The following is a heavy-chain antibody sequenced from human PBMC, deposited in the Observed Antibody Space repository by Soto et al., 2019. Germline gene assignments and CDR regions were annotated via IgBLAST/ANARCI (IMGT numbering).Heavy chain of an antibody. CDR3: ARDPSKEFGLDV. CDR1: GFTVSSNY. V-gene: IGHV3-53*01. Sequence: EVQLVESGGGLIQPGGSLRLSCAASGFTVSSNYMSWVRQAPGKGLEWVSILYSGGSTYYANSVKGRFTISRDNSKNTLYLLMNSLRAEDTAVYYCARDPSKEFGLDVWGQGTTVTVSS. J-gene: IGHJ6*02. CDR2: LYSGGST. D-gene: IGHD3-10*01.